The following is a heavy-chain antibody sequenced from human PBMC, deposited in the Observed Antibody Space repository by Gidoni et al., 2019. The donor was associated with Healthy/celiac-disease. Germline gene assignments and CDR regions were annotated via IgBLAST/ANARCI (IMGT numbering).Heavy chain of an antibody. V-gene: IGHV3-7*03. CDR1: GFTFSLYW. CDR2: IKQDGSEK. J-gene: IGHJ6*02. D-gene: IGHD3-10*01. CDR3: ARTVRGVQAYYYYGMDV. Sequence: EVQLVESGGGLVQPGGSLRLSCAAPGFTFSLYWMSWVRQAPGKGLEWVANIKQDGSEKYYVDSVKGRFTISRDNAKNSLYLQMNSLRAEDTAVYYCARTVRGVQAYYYYGMDVWGQGTTVTVSS.